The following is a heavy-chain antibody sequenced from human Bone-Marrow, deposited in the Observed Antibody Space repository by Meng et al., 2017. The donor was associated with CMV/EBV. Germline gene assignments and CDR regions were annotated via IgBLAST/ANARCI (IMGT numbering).Heavy chain of an antibody. V-gene: IGHV3-73*01. Sequence: GESLKISCAASGFTFSGSAMHWVRQASGKGLEWVGRIRSKANSYATAYAASVKGRFTISRYDSKNTAYLQMNSLKTEDSAVYCCTRLNCSGGSCYSVWYFDRWGRGTLVTVSS. CDR3: TRLNCSGGSCYSVWYFDR. CDR2: IRSKANSYAT. J-gene: IGHJ2*01. CDR1: GFTFSGSA. D-gene: IGHD2-15*01.